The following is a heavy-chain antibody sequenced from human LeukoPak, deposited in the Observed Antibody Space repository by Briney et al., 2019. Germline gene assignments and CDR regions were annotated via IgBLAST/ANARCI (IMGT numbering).Heavy chain of an antibody. CDR3: ARDYPGSPADY. D-gene: IGHD2-15*01. J-gene: IGHJ4*02. CDR1: GYTLIELS. V-gene: IGHV1-24*01. Sequence: ASVKVSCKVSGYTLIELSMHWVRQSPGKGLEWMGGFDPEEGETIYAQKFQGRVTMTADTSIHTAYMEVSSLRSEDTAVYYCARDYPGSPADYWGQGTLVTVSS. CDR2: FDPEEGET.